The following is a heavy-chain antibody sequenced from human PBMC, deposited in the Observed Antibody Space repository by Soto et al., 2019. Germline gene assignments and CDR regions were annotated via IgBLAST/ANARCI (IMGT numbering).Heavy chain of an antibody. CDR1: GATISSGGCY. CDR3: ARDDSFYGEPGYGMNV. Sequence: QVQLQESGPGLVEASQTLSLTCTVSGATISSGGCYWSWIRQRPGKGRGGSGHIYYPVTTYYNPSLNSRVTISLDMSSNQFSLKLRSVTAADTAKYFCARDDSFYGEPGYGMNVWGQGTTVTVSS. CDR2: IYYPVTT. V-gene: IGHV4-31*03. J-gene: IGHJ6*02. D-gene: IGHD4-17*01.